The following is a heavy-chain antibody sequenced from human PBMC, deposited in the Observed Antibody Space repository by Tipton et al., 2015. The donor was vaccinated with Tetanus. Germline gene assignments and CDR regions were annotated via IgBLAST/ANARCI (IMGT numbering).Heavy chain of an antibody. CDR3: ARAYYDSSGYYYAGNWFDP. Sequence: TLSLTCAVYGGSFSGYYWSWIRQPPGKGLEWIGEINHSGSTNYNPSLKSRVTISVDTSKNQFSLKLSSVTAADTAVYYCARAYYDSSGYYYAGNWFDPWGQGTLVTVSS. CDR2: INHSGST. J-gene: IGHJ5*02. D-gene: IGHD3-22*01. V-gene: IGHV4-34*01. CDR1: GGSFSGYY.